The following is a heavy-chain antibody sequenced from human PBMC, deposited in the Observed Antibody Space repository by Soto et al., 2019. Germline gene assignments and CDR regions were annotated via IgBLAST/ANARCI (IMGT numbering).Heavy chain of an antibody. J-gene: IGHJ5*02. CDR1: GGSFSGYY. CDR2: INHSGST. V-gene: IGHV4-34*01. Sequence: PSETLSLTCAVYGGSFSGYYWSWIRQPPGKGLEWIGEINHSGSTNYNPSLKSRVTISVDTSKNQFSLKLSSVTAADTAVYYCARTPTGTIQFNWFDPWGQGTLVTVSS. CDR3: ARTPTGTIQFNWFDP. D-gene: IGHD1-7*01.